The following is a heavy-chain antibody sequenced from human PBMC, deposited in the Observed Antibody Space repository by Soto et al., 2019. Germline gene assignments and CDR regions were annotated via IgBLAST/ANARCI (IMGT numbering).Heavy chain of an antibody. CDR3: AKEGSWTRMDV. Sequence: ASVKVSFKASGGTFSSYAISWVRQAPGQGLEWMGGIIPIFGTANYAQKFQGRVTITADESTSTAYMELSSLRSEDTAVYYCAKEGSWTRMDVWGQGTTVTVSS. J-gene: IGHJ6*02. CDR2: IIPIFGTA. CDR1: GGTFSSYA. D-gene: IGHD3-3*01. V-gene: IGHV1-69*13.